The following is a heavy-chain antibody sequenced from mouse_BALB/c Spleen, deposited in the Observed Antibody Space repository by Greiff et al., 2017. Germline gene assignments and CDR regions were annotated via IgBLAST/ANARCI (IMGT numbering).Heavy chain of an antibody. Sequence: VQVKQSGAELVRPGALVKLSCKASGFNINDYYMHWVKQRPEQGLEWIGWIDPENGNTIYDPKFQGKASITADTSSNTAYLQLSSLTSEDTAVYYCAGTGYAMDYWGQGTSVTVSS. D-gene: IGHD3-3*01. V-gene: IGHV14-1*02. J-gene: IGHJ4*01. CDR3: AGTGYAMDY. CDR2: IDPENGNT. CDR1: GFNINDYY.